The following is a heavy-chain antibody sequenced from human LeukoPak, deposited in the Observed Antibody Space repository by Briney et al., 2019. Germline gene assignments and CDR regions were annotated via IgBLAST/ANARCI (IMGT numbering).Heavy chain of an antibody. Sequence: GGSLRLSCSASGFTFNTYWMTWVRQAPGKGLEWVANIKQDGSDKRYVDSVEGRFTISRDNAKNSLYLQVNSLRAEDTAVYYCVRGMDVWGKGTTVTVSS. CDR1: GFTFNTYW. CDR2: IKQDGSDK. CDR3: VRGMDV. V-gene: IGHV3-7*01. J-gene: IGHJ6*03.